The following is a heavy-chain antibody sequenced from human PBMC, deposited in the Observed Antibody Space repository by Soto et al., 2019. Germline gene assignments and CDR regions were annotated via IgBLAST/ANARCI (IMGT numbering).Heavy chain of an antibody. J-gene: IGHJ2*01. CDR1: GFTFSDYY. CDR2: VSSSGSTI. Sequence: GALRLSCAASGFTFSDYYMSWIRQAPGKGLEWVSYVSSSGSTIYYADSVKGRFTISRDNAKNSLYLQMNSLRAEDTAVYYCAREGGIAVAASAWYFDLWGRGTLVTVSS. D-gene: IGHD6-19*01. V-gene: IGHV3-11*01. CDR3: AREGGIAVAASAWYFDL.